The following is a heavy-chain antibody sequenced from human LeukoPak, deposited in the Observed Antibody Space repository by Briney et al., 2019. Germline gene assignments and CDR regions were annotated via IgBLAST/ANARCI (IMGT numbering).Heavy chain of an antibody. J-gene: IGHJ4*02. D-gene: IGHD2-2*02. CDR1: GDFITNRY. CDR2: ISTRGNT. CDR3: ARVEDIVVVPPAIGAAAYFDY. V-gene: IGHV4-4*07. Sequence: PSETLSLTCSVSGDFITNRYWSWVRQSAGKGLEWIGRISTRGNTNYNPSLKSRVTMSVDTSKNQFSLKLSSVTAADTAVYYCARVEDIVVVPPAIGAAAYFDYWGQGTLVTVSS.